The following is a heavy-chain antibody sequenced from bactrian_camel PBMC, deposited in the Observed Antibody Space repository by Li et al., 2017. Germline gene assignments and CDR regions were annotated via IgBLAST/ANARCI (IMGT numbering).Heavy chain of an antibody. J-gene: IGHJ4*01. CDR2: VYISFRPDDQRT. Sequence: HVQLVESGGGSVQAGGSRRLSCVASGYRYTYSSICMGWFRQAPGKEREAVASVYISFRPDDQRTYYADSVKGRFTISPGNATNTVSLQMNSLKPEDTAMYYCAADRYFCPSCSGAYCAELSPSEYNYWGQGTQVTV. V-gene: IGHV3-2*01. CDR3: AADRYFCPSCSGAYCAELSPSEYNY. D-gene: IGHD2*01. CDR1: GYRYTYSSIC.